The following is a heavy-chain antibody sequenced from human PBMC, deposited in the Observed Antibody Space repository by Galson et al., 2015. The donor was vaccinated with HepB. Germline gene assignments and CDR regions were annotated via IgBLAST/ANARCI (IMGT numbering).Heavy chain of an antibody. CDR1: GYTFTGYY. D-gene: IGHD2-15*01. CDR3: ARDGDIVVVVAATLFDY. J-gene: IGHJ4*02. V-gene: IGHV1-2*02. CDR2: INPNSGGA. Sequence: SVKVSCKASGYTFTGYYMHWVRQAPGQGLEWMGWINPNSGGANYAQKFQGRVTMTRDTSISTAYMELSRLRSDDTAVYSCARDGDIVVVVAATLFDYWGQGTLVTVSS.